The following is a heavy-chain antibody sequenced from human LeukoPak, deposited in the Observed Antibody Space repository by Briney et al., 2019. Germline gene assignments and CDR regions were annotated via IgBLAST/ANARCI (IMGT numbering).Heavy chain of an antibody. CDR3: AKDAGHYYDSSGYFFDY. V-gene: IGHV3-23*01. CDR1: GFTFSSYG. D-gene: IGHD3-22*01. CDR2: ISGSGGST. Sequence: GGSLRLSCAASGFTFSSYGMSWVRQAAGKGLEWVSAISGSGGSTYYADSVKGRFTISRDNSKNTLYLQMNSLRAEDTAVYYCAKDAGHYYDSSGYFFDYWGQGTLVTVSS. J-gene: IGHJ4*02.